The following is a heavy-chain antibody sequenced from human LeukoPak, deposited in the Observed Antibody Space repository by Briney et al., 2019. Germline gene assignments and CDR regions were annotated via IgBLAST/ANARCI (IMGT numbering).Heavy chain of an antibody. CDR1: GGSISSCY. CDR2: IYYSGST. V-gene: IGHV4-59*08. Sequence: SETLSLTCTVSGGSISSCYWSWIRQPPGKGLEWSGYIYYSGSTNYNPSLKSRVTISVDTSKNQFSLKLSSVTAADTAVYYCARHLGGYSSSWYYPEFDYWGQGTLVTVSS. J-gene: IGHJ4*02. D-gene: IGHD6-13*01. CDR3: ARHLGGYSSSWYYPEFDY.